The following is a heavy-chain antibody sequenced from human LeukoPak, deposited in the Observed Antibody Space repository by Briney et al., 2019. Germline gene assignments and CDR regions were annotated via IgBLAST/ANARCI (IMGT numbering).Heavy chain of an antibody. Sequence: ASVQVSCKASGYTFTGYYMHWVRQAPGQGLEWMGWINPNSGGTNYAQKFQGWVTMTRDTSISTAYMELSRLRSDDTAAYYCARERTVYCTNGVCYKWGYFDYWGQGTLVTVSS. D-gene: IGHD2-8*01. J-gene: IGHJ4*02. CDR1: GYTFTGYY. CDR3: ARERTVYCTNGVCYKWGYFDY. V-gene: IGHV1-2*04. CDR2: INPNSGGT.